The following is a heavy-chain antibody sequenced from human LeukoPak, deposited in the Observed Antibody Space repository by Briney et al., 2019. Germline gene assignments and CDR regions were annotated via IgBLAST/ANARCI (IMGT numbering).Heavy chain of an antibody. CDR1: GFTVRLNY. J-gene: IGHJ4*02. CDR3: AKDISPGVAAYYFDY. CDR2: IYAGGDT. D-gene: IGHD2-15*01. Sequence: GESLRLSCAASGFTVRLNYMTWVRQAPGKGLEWVSIIYAGGDTYYADSVRGRFTVSRDNAKISLYLQMNSLRAEDTALYYCAKDISPGVAAYYFDYWGQGTLVTVSS. V-gene: IGHV3-53*05.